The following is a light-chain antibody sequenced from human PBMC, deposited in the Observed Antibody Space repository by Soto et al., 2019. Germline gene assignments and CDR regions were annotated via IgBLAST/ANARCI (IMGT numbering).Light chain of an antibody. J-gene: IGLJ3*02. Sequence: QSALTQPPSASGSPGQSVTISCTGTSSDVGAYKYVSWYQQYPGKAPKLMIYEVSKRPSGVPDRFSGSKSGNTASLTVSGLQAEDEADYYCTSYAGSNIWVFGRGTKLTVL. CDR3: TSYAGSNIWV. CDR2: EVS. V-gene: IGLV2-8*01. CDR1: SSDVGAYKY.